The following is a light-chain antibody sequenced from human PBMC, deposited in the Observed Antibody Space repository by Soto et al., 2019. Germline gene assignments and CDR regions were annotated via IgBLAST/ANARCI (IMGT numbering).Light chain of an antibody. CDR1: SSDVGGYNY. J-gene: IGLJ1*01. CDR3: CSHAGSYTYV. CDR2: DVN. V-gene: IGLV2-11*01. Sequence: QSALTQPRSVSGSPGQSVTISCTGTSSDVGGYNYVSWYQQHPGKAPKVMIYDVNKRPSGVPDRFSGSKSGNTASLTISGLQAEDEADYYCCSHAGSYTYVFDTGTKLTVL.